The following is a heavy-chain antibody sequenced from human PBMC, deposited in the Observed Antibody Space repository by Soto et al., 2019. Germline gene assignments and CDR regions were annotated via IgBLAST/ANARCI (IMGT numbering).Heavy chain of an antibody. J-gene: IGHJ4*02. D-gene: IGHD1-1*01. Sequence: PGGSLRLSCAASGFTFSDYYMIWVRQAPGKGLEWVSYISSSDTYRNYADSVKGRFTISRDNAKNSLYLQMNSLRAEDTAVYYCARTRTYNPGGDFWGQGTLVTVSS. CDR2: ISSSDTYR. V-gene: IGHV3-11*03. CDR3: ARTRTYNPGGDF. CDR1: GFTFSDYY.